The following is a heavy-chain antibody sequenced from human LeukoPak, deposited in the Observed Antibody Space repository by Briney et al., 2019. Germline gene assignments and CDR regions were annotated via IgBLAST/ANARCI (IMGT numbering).Heavy chain of an antibody. CDR2: INPNSGGT. V-gene: IGHV1-2*06. CDR1: GYTLTGYY. D-gene: IGHD1-26*01. J-gene: IGHJ4*02. CDR3: ARRVGATDDFDY. Sequence: ASVKVSCKASGYTLTGYYMHWVRQAPGQGLEWMGRINPNSGGTNYAQKFQGRVTMTRDTSISTAYMELSRLRSDDTAVYYCARRVGATDDFDYWGQGTLVTVSS.